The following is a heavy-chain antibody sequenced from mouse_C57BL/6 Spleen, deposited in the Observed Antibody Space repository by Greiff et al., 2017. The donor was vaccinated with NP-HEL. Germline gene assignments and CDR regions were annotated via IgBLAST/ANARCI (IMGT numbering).Heavy chain of an antibody. CDR1: GFTFSDYG. Sequence: DVTLQESGGGLVKPGGSLKLSCAASGFTFSDYGMHWVRQAPEKGLEWVAYISSGSSTIYYADTVKGRFTISRDNAKNTLFLQMTSLRSEDTAMYYCARRRYFDVWGTGTTVTVSS. CDR3: ARRRYFDV. V-gene: IGHV5-17*01. J-gene: IGHJ1*03. CDR2: ISSGSSTI.